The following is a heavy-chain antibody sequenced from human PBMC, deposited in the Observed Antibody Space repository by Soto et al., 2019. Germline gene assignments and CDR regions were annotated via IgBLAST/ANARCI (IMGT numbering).Heavy chain of an antibody. D-gene: IGHD3-10*01. J-gene: IGHJ6*02. CDR3: TSDTGVVAYGSATNGMDV. Sequence: QVPLVQSGVEVKKPGASVEVSCKASGYSFTTYGISWVRQAPGRGLEWMGWISTWNGDRIYAQKIQGTLTMTTDTSTTTAKMEPRSLTSDDTAVYYCTSDTGVVAYGSATNGMDVWCQGTTVTVSS. V-gene: IGHV1-18*01. CDR1: GYSFTTYG. CDR2: ISTWNGDR.